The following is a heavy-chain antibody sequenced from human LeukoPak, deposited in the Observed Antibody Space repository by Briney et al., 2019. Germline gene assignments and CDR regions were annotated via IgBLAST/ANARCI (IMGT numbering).Heavy chain of an antibody. D-gene: IGHD4-23*01. J-gene: IGHJ3*02. CDR1: GFTFSSYS. Sequence: SGGSLRLSCAASGFTFSSYSMNWVRQAPGKGLEWVAVISYDGSNKYYADSVKGRFTISRDNSKNTLYLQMNSLRAEDTAVYYCAGIYGGAFDIWGQGTMVTVSS. CDR3: AGIYGGAFDI. V-gene: IGHV3-30*03. CDR2: ISYDGSNK.